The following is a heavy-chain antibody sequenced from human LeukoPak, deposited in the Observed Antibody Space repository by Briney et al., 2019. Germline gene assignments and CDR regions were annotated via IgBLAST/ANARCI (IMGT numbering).Heavy chain of an antibody. CDR2: ISAYNGNT. Sequence: ASVKVSCKASGYTFSSYGITWVRQAPGQGLEWMGWISAYNGNTNYAQKLQGRVTMTTDTSTSTAYMELRSLRSDDTAVYYCARDHYDFWSGYSGVNWFDPWGQGTLVTVSS. J-gene: IGHJ5*02. CDR1: GYTFSSYG. D-gene: IGHD3-3*01. V-gene: IGHV1-18*01. CDR3: ARDHYDFWSGYSGVNWFDP.